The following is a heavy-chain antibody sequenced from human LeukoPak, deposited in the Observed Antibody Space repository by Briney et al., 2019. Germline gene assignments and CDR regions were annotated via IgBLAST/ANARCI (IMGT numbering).Heavy chain of an antibody. CDR3: ARDGTSTDDY. CDR2: ISGNNDNP. Sequence: ASVRVSCKTPGYTFSNFGINWVRQAPGQGLEWMGWISGNNDNPNYGQKFQGRFTGTTDSSTSTAYMELRNLTFDDTAVYYCARDGTSTDDYWGQGTLVTVSS. J-gene: IGHJ4*02. CDR1: GYTFSNFG. D-gene: IGHD2-2*01. V-gene: IGHV1-18*01.